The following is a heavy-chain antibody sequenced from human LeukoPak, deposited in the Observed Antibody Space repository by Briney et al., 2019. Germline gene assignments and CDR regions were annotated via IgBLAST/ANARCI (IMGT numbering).Heavy chain of an antibody. CDR2: INAGNGNT. Sequence: GASVKVSCKASGYTFTSYAMHWVRQAPGQRLEWMAWINAGNGNTKYSQKFQGRVTITRDTSASTAYMELSSLTSEDTAVYYCARDGLYCSGGSCQNWFDPWGQGTLVTVSS. V-gene: IGHV1-3*01. CDR1: GYTFTSYA. CDR3: ARDGLYCSGGSCQNWFDP. J-gene: IGHJ5*02. D-gene: IGHD2-15*01.